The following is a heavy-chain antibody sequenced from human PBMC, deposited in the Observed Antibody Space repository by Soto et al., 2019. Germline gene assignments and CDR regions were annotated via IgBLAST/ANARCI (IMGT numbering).Heavy chain of an antibody. Sequence: SKTLSLTCAISGDSVSSNSAAWNWIRQSPSRGLEWLGRTYYRSKWYNDYAVSVKSRITINPDTSKNQFSLQLNSVTPEDTAVYYCARDGKWLRLGYYYYGMDVWGQGTTVTVSS. CDR2: TYYRSKWYN. CDR1: GDSVSSNSAA. D-gene: IGHD5-12*01. CDR3: ARDGKWLRLGYYYYGMDV. J-gene: IGHJ6*02. V-gene: IGHV6-1*01.